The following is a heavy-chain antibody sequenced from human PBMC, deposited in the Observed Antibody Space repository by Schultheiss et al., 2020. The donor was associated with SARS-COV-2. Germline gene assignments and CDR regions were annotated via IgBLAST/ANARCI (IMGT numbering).Heavy chain of an antibody. CDR3: SKAIVAAGTGRYFDY. V-gene: IGHV3-11*01. Sequence: GGSLRLSCSASGFSFSDYFMSWIRQAPGKGLECVSYISYDGNTIYYADSVKGRFTISRDNSKNTLYLQMNSLRAEDTAIYYCSKAIVAAGTGRYFDYWGQGALVTVSS. J-gene: IGHJ4*02. D-gene: IGHD6-13*01. CDR2: ISYDGNTI. CDR1: GFSFSDYF.